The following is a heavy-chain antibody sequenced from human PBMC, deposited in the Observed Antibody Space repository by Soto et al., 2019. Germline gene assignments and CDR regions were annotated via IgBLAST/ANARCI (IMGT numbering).Heavy chain of an antibody. V-gene: IGHV3-48*02. CDR2: ISTGVNTI. CDR3: ARDRGTVTNDVGQEYGMEV. J-gene: IGHJ6*02. CDR1: GFTFSAYN. D-gene: IGHD4-17*01. Sequence: EVHLVEYGGALVPPGGSLRLSCAASGFTFSAYNMNCVRQAPGKGLEWVAYISTGVNTIYYADSVKCRFTFSRDNAAQSVYLQMNSLRHEDTAVYYCARDRGTVTNDVGQEYGMEVWGQGNTVTVSS.